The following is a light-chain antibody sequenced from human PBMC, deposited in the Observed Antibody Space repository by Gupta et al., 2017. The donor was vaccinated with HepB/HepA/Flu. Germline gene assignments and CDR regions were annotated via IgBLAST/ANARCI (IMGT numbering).Light chain of an antibody. CDR3: QQRSKCPLT. J-gene: IGKJ4*01. Sequence: EIVLTQSPATLSLSPGERATLSCRASENIRAYLAWYQQKRGQAPRLLIYDVVKRATGIPARFIGSGSGTDFTLTISSLEPEDFAVYYCQQRSKCPLTFGRGTKVEIK. CDR1: ENIRAY. CDR2: DVV. V-gene: IGKV3-11*01.